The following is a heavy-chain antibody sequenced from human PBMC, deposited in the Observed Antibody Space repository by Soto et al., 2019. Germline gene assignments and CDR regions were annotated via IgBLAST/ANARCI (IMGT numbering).Heavy chain of an antibody. CDR3: PRDGGIGSGRETFDY. CDR2: IYYSGSN. CDR1: GGSISSYY. D-gene: IGHD3-3*01. V-gene: IGHV4-59*01. Sequence: PSQTLSLTCTVSGGSISSYYWSWILQPPGKGLEWIGYIYYSGSNNYNPSLQSRVTIPVDTSKNQFSLKLSSVTAADTAVYYCPRDGGIGSGRETFDYWGQGTLVTVSS. J-gene: IGHJ4*02.